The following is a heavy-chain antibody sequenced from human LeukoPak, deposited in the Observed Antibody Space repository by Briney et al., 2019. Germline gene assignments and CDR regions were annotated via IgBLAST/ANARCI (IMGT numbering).Heavy chain of an antibody. CDR1: GYTFIDYY. D-gene: IGHD2-21*02. CDR3: ARGLMIGIVVVTATPAEFDY. Sequence: ASVKVSCKASGYTFIDYYMHWVRQAPGQGLEWMGWINPNSGGTNYAQKFQGRVTMTRDTSISTAYMELSRLRSDDTAVYYCARGLMIGIVVVTATPAEFDYWGQGTLVTVSS. V-gene: IGHV1-2*02. CDR2: INPNSGGT. J-gene: IGHJ4*02.